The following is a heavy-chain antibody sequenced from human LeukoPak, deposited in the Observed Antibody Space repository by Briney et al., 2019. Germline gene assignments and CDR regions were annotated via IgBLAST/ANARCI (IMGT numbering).Heavy chain of an antibody. D-gene: IGHD3-3*01. CDR3: ARDGITIFGVLNY. J-gene: IGHJ4*02. Sequence: PGGSLRLSCAASGFTFSSYSMNWVRQAPGKGLEWVSYISSSGSTIYYADSVKGRFTVSRDNAKNSLYLQMNSLRAEDTAVYYCARDGITIFGVLNYWGQGTLVTVSS. CDR1: GFTFSSYS. V-gene: IGHV3-48*01. CDR2: ISSSGSTI.